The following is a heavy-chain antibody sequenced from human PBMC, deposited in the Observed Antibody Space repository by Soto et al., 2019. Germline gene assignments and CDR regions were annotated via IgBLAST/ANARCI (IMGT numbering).Heavy chain of an antibody. CDR1: GGTFSTYA. CDR3: ARGVGAYYFDY. J-gene: IGHJ4*02. Sequence: QVQLVQSRAEVKKPGSSVKVSCKASGGTFSTYAITWVRQAPGQGLEWLGGIIPIFGTTDYARKFQGRVTITAAESTSTVFIELSSLTSEDTALYYCARGVGAYYFDYWGQGTLVTVSS. CDR2: IIPIFGTT. D-gene: IGHD1-26*01. V-gene: IGHV1-69*01.